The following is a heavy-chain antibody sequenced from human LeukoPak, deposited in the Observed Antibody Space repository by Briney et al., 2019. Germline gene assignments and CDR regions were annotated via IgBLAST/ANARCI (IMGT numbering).Heavy chain of an antibody. D-gene: IGHD1-26*01. V-gene: IGHV1-18*01. Sequence: GASVKVSCKASGYTFTSYGISWVRQAPGQGLEWMGWISAYNGNTNYAQKLQGRVTMTTDTSTSTAYMELRSLRSEDTAVYYCARDDWEVGATTFDYWGQGTLVTVSS. CDR3: ARDDWEVGATTFDY. J-gene: IGHJ4*02. CDR1: GYTFTSYG. CDR2: ISAYNGNT.